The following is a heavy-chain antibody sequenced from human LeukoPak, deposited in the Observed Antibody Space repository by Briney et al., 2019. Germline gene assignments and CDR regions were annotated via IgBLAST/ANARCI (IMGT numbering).Heavy chain of an antibody. CDR1: GFTFSNYD. CDR2: IDTAGDT. Sequence: PGGSLRLSCAASGFTFSNYDMHWFRQATGKGLEWVSAIDTAGDTYYPGSVKGRFTISRENAKNSLYLQMNSLRAGDTAVYYCARTTVTSGPYWYFDLWGRGTLVTVSS. CDR3: ARTTVTSGPYWYFDL. D-gene: IGHD4-17*01. J-gene: IGHJ2*01. V-gene: IGHV3-13*01.